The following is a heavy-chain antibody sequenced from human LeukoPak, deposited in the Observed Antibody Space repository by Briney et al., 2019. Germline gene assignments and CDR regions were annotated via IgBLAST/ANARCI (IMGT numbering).Heavy chain of an antibody. V-gene: IGHV4-59*01. D-gene: IGHD2-2*01. J-gene: IGHJ6*02. Sequence: SETLSLTCTVSGDSITSYYWNWIRQPPGKGLEWIGYISYIGSSNYSPSLKSRVTISLDTSKNRFSLKLTSVTAADTAVYYCARRTRDYYNGMDVWGQGTTVTVSS. CDR1: GDSITSYY. CDR3: ARRTRDYYNGMDV. CDR2: ISYIGSS.